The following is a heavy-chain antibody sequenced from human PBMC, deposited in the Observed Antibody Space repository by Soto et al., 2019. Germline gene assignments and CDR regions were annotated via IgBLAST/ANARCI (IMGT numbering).Heavy chain of an antibody. CDR3: AKVLLLFDYDIPGSIEY. J-gene: IGHJ4*02. Sequence: PGGSLRLSCEASGFIFSNYAMSWVRQAPGKGLEWVSGISFSGGSTYYADSVKGRFSISRDNSKNTVHLQMNSLTAEDTAVYYCAKVLLLFDYDIPGSIEYWGQASLVNVAS. V-gene: IGHV3-23*01. D-gene: IGHD4-17*01. CDR2: ISFSGGST. CDR1: GFIFSNYA.